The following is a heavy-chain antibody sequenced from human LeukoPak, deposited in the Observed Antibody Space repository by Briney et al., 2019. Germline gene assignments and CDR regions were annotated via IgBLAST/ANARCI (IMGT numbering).Heavy chain of an antibody. CDR1: GFTFTNNF. J-gene: IGHJ4*02. CDR3: ARGDRGPINGGLLLYY. D-gene: IGHD3-10*01. V-gene: IGHV3-7*01. CDR2: IKQDGSET. Sequence: GGSLRLSCAASGFTFTNNFMSWVRQVPGKGLEWVANIKQDGSETTYADSVRGRFTIFRDNAKDSVYLQMNSLRAEDTAVYYCARGDRGPINGGLLLYYWGQGTLVTVSS.